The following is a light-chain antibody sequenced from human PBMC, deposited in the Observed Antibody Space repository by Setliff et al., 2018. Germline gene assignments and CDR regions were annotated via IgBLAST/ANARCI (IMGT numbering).Light chain of an antibody. J-gene: IGLJ2*01. V-gene: IGLV1-47*01. CDR1: GSNIGNNY. CDR2: RSD. Sequence: QSVLTQPPSVSGTPGQRVSISCSGSGSNIGNNYVCWYQRLPGAAPKLLVHRSDQRPSGVPDRFSGSKSGTSASLTISGLRSEDEADYFCAAWDASLSGPVVGGGTKVTVL. CDR3: AAWDASLSGPV.